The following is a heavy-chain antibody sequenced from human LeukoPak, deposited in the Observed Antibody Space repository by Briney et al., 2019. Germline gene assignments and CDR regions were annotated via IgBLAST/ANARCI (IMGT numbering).Heavy chain of an antibody. J-gene: IGHJ3*02. CDR1: GFTFSSYG. V-gene: IGHV3-30*18. Sequence: GGSLRLSCAASGFTFSSYGMHWVRQAPGKGLEWVAVISYDGSNKYYADSVKGRFTISRDNSKNTLYLQMNSLRAEDTAVYYCAKDNLPWRELLGGAFDIWGQGTMVTVSS. CDR2: ISYDGSNK. CDR3: AKDNLPWRELLGGAFDI. D-gene: IGHD1-26*01.